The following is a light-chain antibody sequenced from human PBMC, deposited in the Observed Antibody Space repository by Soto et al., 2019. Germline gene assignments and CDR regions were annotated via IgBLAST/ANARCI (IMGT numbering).Light chain of an antibody. J-gene: IGKJ5*01. Sequence: IEMTQSPATLSVSPGERATLSCRASQSVSSNLVWYQQKPRQAPRLLIYGASTRVTGIPARFSGSGSGTEFTLTISSLEPEDFAMYYCQQSASSVTFGQGTRLEIK. CDR2: GAS. CDR3: QQSASSVT. V-gene: IGKV3-15*01. CDR1: QSVSSN.